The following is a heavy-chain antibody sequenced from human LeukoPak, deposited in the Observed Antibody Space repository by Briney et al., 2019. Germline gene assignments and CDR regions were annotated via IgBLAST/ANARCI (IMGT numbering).Heavy chain of an antibody. V-gene: IGHV3-7*01. Sequence: GGSLRLSCAASGFTFSSYWMSWVRQAPGKGLEWVANIKQDGSEKYYVDSVKGRFTISRDNAKNSPYLQMNSLRAEDTAVYYCARDGPSSSYYFDYWGQGTLVTVSS. D-gene: IGHD6-13*01. CDR3: ARDGPSSSYYFDY. J-gene: IGHJ4*02. CDR1: GFTFSSYW. CDR2: IKQDGSEK.